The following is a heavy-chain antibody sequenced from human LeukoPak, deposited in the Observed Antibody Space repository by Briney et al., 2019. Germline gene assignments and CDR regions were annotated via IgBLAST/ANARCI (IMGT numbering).Heavy chain of an antibody. V-gene: IGHV3-21*01. CDR2: ISTSSSYI. D-gene: IGHD4-17*01. J-gene: IGHJ4*02. Sequence: GGSLRLSCAASGFTFSSYNMNWVRQAPGKGLEWVSSISTSSSYIYYADSLKGRFTISRDNAKKSLFLQMNSLRADDTAVYYCARDDTNYGDFRFSYWGQGTLVTVSS. CDR1: GFTFSSYN. CDR3: ARDDTNYGDFRFSY.